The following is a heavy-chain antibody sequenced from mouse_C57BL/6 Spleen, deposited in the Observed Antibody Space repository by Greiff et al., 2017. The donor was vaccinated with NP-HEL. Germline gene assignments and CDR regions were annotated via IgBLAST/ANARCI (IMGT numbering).Heavy chain of an antibody. J-gene: IGHJ1*03. CDR3: ARPGDYDGNFDV. CDR1: GFTFSDYG. CDR2: ISSGSSTI. V-gene: IGHV5-17*01. D-gene: IGHD2-4*01. Sequence: EVKVVESGGGLVKPGGSLKLSCAASGFTFSDYGMHWVRQAPEKGLEWVAYISSGSSTIYYADTVKGRFTISRDNAKNTLFLQMTSLRSEDTAMYYCARPGDYDGNFDVWGTGTTVTVSS.